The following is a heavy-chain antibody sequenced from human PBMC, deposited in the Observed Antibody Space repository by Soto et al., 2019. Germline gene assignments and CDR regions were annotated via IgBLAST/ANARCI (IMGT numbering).Heavy chain of an antibody. V-gene: IGHV3-23*01. J-gene: IGHJ4*02. CDR3: AKDGQGQRGWRNRIAAAVLPDY. CDR2: ISGSGGST. D-gene: IGHD6-13*01. Sequence: GRSLRLSCAASGFTFSSYAMSWVRQAPGKGLEWVSAISGSGGSTYYADSVKGRFTISRDNSKNTLYLQMNSLRAEDTAVYYCAKDGQGQRGWRNRIAAAVLPDYWGQGTLVTVSS. CDR1: GFTFSSYA.